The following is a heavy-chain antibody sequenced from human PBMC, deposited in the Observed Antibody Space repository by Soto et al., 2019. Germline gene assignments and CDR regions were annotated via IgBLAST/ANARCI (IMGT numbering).Heavy chain of an antibody. CDR2: IYSGGST. V-gene: IGHV3-66*01. Sequence: EVQLVESGGGLVQPGGSLRLSCAASGFTVSSNYMSWVRQAPGKGLEWVSVIYSGGSTYYADSVKGRFTISRDNSKNTLYLQMNSLRAEDTAVYYCARAWNEGAVAGVLDYWGQGTLVTVSS. CDR1: GFTVSSNY. CDR3: ARAWNEGAVAGVLDY. D-gene: IGHD6-19*01. J-gene: IGHJ4*02.